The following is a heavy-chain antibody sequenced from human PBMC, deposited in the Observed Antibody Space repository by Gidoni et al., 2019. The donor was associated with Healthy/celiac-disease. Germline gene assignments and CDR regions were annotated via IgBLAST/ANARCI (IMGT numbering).Heavy chain of an antibody. CDR3: ARDTPEFGMIPDY. Sequence: QVQLVESGGGVVQPGRSLRLSCAASGFTFSSYAMHWVRQAPGKGLEWVAVISYDGSNKYYADSVKGRFTISRDNSKNTLYLRMNSLRAEDTAVYYCARDTPEFGMIPDYWGQGTLVTVSS. D-gene: IGHD3-22*01. CDR2: ISYDGSNK. J-gene: IGHJ4*02. CDR1: GFTFSSYA. V-gene: IGHV3-30*04.